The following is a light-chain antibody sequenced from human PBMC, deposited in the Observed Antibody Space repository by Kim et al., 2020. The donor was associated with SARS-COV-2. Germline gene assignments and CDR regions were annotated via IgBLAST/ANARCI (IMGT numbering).Light chain of an antibody. J-gene: IGKJ4*01. V-gene: IGKV3-15*01. CDR2: DAS. CDR3: QQYKNWPLT. Sequence: VSAGDRVTLSCRASQSVDSNLAWYQQKPGRAPRHLIYDASTRVTGIPARFSGSGSGTEVTLTISSLQSEDIAVYYCQQYKNWPLTFGGGTKVDIK. CDR1: QSVDSN.